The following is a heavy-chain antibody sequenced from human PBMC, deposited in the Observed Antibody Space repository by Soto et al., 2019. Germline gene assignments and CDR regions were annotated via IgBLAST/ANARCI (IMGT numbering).Heavy chain of an antibody. D-gene: IGHD3-10*01. CDR3: ARAPPGRGELLDYYYYYGMDV. Sequence: GGSLRLSCAASGFTFSSYSMNWVRQAPGKGLEWVSSISSSSSYIYYADSVKGRFTISRDNAKNSLYLQMNSLRAEDTAVYYCARAPPGRGELLDYYYYYGMDVWGQGTTVTVSS. CDR2: ISSSSSYI. V-gene: IGHV3-21*01. CDR1: GFTFSSYS. J-gene: IGHJ6*02.